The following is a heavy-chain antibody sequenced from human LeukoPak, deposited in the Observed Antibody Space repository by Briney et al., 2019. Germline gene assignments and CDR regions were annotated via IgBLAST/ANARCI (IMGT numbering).Heavy chain of an antibody. J-gene: IGHJ4*02. CDR1: GYTFTDYY. CDR2: INPNSGIT. V-gene: IGHV1-46*01. D-gene: IGHD3-10*01. CDR3: ARGQGHSGY. Sequence: ASVKVSCKASGYTFTDYYINWVRQAPGQGLEWMGIINPNSGITSYAQKFQDRVTMTRDTSTSTVYVELSSLRSEDTAVYYCARGQGHSGYWGQGTLVAVSS.